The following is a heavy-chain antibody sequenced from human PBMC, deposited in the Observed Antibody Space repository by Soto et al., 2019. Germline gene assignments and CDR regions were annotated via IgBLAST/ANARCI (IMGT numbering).Heavy chain of an antibody. CDR3: AREGYCSSTSCYTSDHYGMDV. CDR2: ISYDGSNK. Sequence: GGSLRLSCAASGFTFSSYAMHWVRQAPGKGLEWVAVISYDGSNKYYADSVKGRFTISRDNSKNTLYLQMNSLRAEDTAVYYCAREGYCSSTSCYTSDHYGMDVWGQGTTVTVSS. V-gene: IGHV3-30-3*01. D-gene: IGHD2-2*02. CDR1: GFTFSSYA. J-gene: IGHJ6*02.